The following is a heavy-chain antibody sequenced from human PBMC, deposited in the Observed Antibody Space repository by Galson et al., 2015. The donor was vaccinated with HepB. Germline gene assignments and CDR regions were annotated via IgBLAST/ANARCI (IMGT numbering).Heavy chain of an antibody. Sequence: ETLSLTCTISGGSVSSDNYYWSWIRQPPGKGLEWIGYIYYSGTTKYNPSLRGRVTMSVDTTKNQFSLRLTSVTAADTAVYYCATDGPEYSTLFDYFDSWGQGILVTVSS. CDR3: ATDGPEYSTLFDYFDS. D-gene: IGHD6-6*01. CDR1: GGSVSSDNYY. CDR2: IYYSGTT. V-gene: IGHV4-61*01. J-gene: IGHJ4*02.